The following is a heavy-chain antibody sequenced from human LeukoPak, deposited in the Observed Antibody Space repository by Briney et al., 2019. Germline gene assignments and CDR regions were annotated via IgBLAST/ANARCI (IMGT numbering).Heavy chain of an antibody. CDR3: ARDQGDFWSGFHWFDP. CDR2: IIPIFGTA. CDR1: GGTFSSYA. J-gene: IGHJ5*02. V-gene: IGHV1-69*05. D-gene: IGHD3-3*01. Sequence: SVKVSFKASGGTFSSYAISWVRQAPGQGLEWMGGIIPIFGTANYAQKFQGRVTITTDESTSTAYMELSSLRSEDTAVYYCARDQGDFWSGFHWFDPWGQGTLVTVSS.